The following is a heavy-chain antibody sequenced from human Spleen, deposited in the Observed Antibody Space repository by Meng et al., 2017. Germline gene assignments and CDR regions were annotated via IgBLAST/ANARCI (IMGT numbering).Heavy chain of an antibody. CDR1: GDSITNHSW. CDR2: MFHSGST. J-gene: IGHJ4*02. D-gene: IGHD1-26*01. V-gene: IGHV4-4*02. CDR3: AAGVGYGGFL. Sequence: QLQLRQSGPALVKPSDTLSLTCAVSGDSITNHSWWAWVRQPPGKGLEWIGEMFHSGSTYYNPSLKSRITISVDESKNQFSLKLTSVTATDTAVYYCAAGVGYGGFLWGQGTLVTVSS.